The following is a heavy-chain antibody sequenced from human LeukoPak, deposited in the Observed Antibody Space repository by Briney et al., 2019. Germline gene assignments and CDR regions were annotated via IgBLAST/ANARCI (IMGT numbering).Heavy chain of an antibody. CDR2: IYHSGST. CDR3: ARVLAAAGNNWFDP. D-gene: IGHD6-13*01. CDR1: GYSISSGFY. Sequence: PSETLSLTCTVSGYSISSGFYWGWIRQPPGKGLEWIGSIYHSGSTYYNPSLKSRVTMSVDTSKNQFSLKLSSVTAADTAVYYCARVLAAAGNNWFDPWGQGTLVTVSS. J-gene: IGHJ5*02. V-gene: IGHV4-38-2*02.